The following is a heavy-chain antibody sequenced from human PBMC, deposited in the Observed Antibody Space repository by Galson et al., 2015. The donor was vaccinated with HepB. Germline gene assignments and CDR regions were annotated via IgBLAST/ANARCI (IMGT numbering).Heavy chain of an antibody. CDR2: ISGSGGST. CDR3: AKDLDYYYDSSGLYFDY. D-gene: IGHD3-22*01. Sequence: SLRLSCAASGFTFSSYAMSWVRQAPGKGLEWVSAISGSGGSTYYADSVKGRFTISRDNSKNTLYLQMNSLRAEDTAVYYCAKDLDYYYDSSGLYFDYWGQGTLVTVSS. CDR1: GFTFSSYA. V-gene: IGHV3-23*01. J-gene: IGHJ4*02.